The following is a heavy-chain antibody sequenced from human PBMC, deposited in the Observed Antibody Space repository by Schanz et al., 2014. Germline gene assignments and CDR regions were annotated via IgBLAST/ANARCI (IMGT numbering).Heavy chain of an antibody. CDR3: AREIAGVTPARAMDV. CDR2: IDPNGGAT. CDR1: GYIFIGYY. Sequence: QVQLVQSGAEMKKPGASVKVSCKASGYIFIGYYIHWVRQAPGQGLEWVGWIDPNGGATNHAQMLQGRVTMTRDTSISTAYMELSGLTSDDTALYYCAREIAGVTPARAMDVWGQGTTVAVSS. D-gene: IGHD3-3*01. V-gene: IGHV1-2*02. J-gene: IGHJ6*02.